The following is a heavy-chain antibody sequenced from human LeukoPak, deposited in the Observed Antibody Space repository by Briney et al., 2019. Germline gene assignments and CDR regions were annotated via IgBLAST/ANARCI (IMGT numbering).Heavy chain of an antibody. CDR1: GGSISSYS. V-gene: IGHV4-59*08. CDR3: PRHFYCTNGICSDY. J-gene: IGHJ4*02. D-gene: IGHD2-8*01. Sequence: SETLSLTCTVSGGSISSYSWSWIRQPPGRGLEWIGYLYYSGSTNYNPSLKSRVAMSVDTSKNQFSLKLSSVPAADTAVYYCPRHFYCTNGICSDYWGQGTLVTVSS. CDR2: LYYSGST.